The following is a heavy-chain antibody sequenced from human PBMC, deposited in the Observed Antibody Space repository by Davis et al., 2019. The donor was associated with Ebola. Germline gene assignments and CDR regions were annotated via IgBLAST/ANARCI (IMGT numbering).Heavy chain of an antibody. D-gene: IGHD6-13*01. J-gene: IGHJ4*02. CDR2: FSWNGGSK. Sequence: SPILPFVAPGFPLHDYVLHWVRQTPGKGLEWVSGFSWNGGSKDYADSVKGRFTISRDNAKNSLYLQMNSLTPEDTAFYYCARVNVVAAGSFDFWGQGTRVTVSA. CDR1: GFPLHDYV. CDR3: ARVNVVAAGSFDF. V-gene: IGHV3-9*01.